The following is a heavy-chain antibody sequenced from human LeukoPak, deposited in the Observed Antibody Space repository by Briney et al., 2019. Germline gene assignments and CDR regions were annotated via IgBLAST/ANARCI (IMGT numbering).Heavy chain of an antibody. J-gene: IGHJ4*02. CDR1: GFTFSTYA. CDR3: AKVYVWNEYYFDY. V-gene: IGHV3-23*01. CDR2: INHNGGNT. Sequence: SGGSLRLSCAASGFTFSTYAMNWVRQAPGKGLEWVSTINHNGGNTYYADSVKGRFTISRDNSKSTLYLQMNSLRAEDTAVYYCAKVYVWNEYYFDYWGQGTLVTVSS. D-gene: IGHD1-1*01.